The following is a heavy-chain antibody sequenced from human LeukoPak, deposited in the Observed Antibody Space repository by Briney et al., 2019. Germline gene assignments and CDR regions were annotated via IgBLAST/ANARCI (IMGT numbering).Heavy chain of an antibody. CDR3: ARGKGSAAGPYFDY. J-gene: IGHJ4*02. V-gene: IGHV4-34*01. Sequence: GSLRLSCAASGFTFSSSGMHWVRQPPGKGLEWIGEINHSGSTNYNPSLKSRVTISVDTSKNQFSLKLSSVTAADTAVYYCARGKGSAAGPYFDYWGQGTLVTVSS. CDR2: INHSGST. CDR1: GFTFSSSG. D-gene: IGHD6-13*01.